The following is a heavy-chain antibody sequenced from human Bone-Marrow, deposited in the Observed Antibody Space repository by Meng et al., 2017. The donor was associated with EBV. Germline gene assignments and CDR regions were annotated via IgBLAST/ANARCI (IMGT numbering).Heavy chain of an antibody. CDR3: AHLIAARPFDY. Sequence: PTLVKPTQPLPRPCTLSVFSLSHREVGVCWIRPPPGKALEWLAVIYWDDDKRYSPSLKSRLTITKDTSKKQVVLTMTNMDPVDAATYYCAHLIAARPFDYWGQGTLVTVSS. V-gene: IGHV2-5*02. D-gene: IGHD6-6*01. J-gene: IGHJ4*02. CDR1: VFSLSHREVG. CDR2: IYWDDDK.